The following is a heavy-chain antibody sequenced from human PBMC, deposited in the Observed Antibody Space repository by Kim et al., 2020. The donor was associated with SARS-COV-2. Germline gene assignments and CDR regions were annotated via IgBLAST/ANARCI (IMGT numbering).Heavy chain of an antibody. J-gene: IGHJ4*02. CDR3: ARRYSSGFDY. D-gene: IGHD6-19*01. CDR2: TI. V-gene: IGHV3-48*04. Sequence: TIDYTTSVKGRFTIPRDNAKSSLLLKMNRLRAEYTAVYYCARRYSSGFDYWGQGTLVTVSS.